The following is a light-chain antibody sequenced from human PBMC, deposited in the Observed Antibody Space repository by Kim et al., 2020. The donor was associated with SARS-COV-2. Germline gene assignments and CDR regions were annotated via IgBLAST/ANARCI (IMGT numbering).Light chain of an antibody. CDR1: QNILNY. J-gene: IGKJ2*01. CDR2: AAS. Sequence: DIQMTQSPSSLSASVGDRVTITCRSSQNILNYLNWYQQTPGKAPKLLIYAASTLKSGVPSRFSGSGSRTDFTLTISSLQPEDFAVYYCQQSYHTPRTFGQGTKLDI. V-gene: IGKV1-39*01. CDR3: QQSYHTPRT.